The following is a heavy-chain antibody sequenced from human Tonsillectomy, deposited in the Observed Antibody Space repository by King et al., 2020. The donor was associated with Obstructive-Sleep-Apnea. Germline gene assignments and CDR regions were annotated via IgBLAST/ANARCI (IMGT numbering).Heavy chain of an antibody. V-gene: IGHV1-46*01. Sequence: QLVQSGAEVKKPGASVKVSCRASGYTFTSHYIHWVRQAPGQGLEWMGLINPSGDDTHYAQRFQGRVSMTTDMSTRTVYMELRSLRSDDTAIYYCAREKDGNDSESCFDSWVQGALVTVSS. J-gene: IGHJ4*02. CDR3: AREKDGNDSESCFDS. D-gene: IGHD2-15*01. CDR2: INPSGDDT. CDR1: GYTFTSHY.